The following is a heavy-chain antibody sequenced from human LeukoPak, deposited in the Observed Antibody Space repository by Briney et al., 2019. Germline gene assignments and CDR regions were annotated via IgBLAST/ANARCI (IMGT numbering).Heavy chain of an antibody. CDR2: IYSSGST. CDR3: ARLPGRGLVAPTRDY. V-gene: IGHV4-39*07. D-gene: IGHD3-9*01. J-gene: IGHJ4*02. Sequence: PSETLSLTCTVSGGSISSSDYYWSWIRQPPGKGLEWIGSIYSSGSTYFNPSLKSRVTISVDTSKNQFSLKLSSVTAADTAVYYCARLPGRGLVAPTRDYWGQGTLVTVSS. CDR1: GGSISSSDYY.